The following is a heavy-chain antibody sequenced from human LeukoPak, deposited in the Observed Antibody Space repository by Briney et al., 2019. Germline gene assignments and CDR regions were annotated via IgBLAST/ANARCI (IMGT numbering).Heavy chain of an antibody. Sequence: NPSETLSLTCTISGVSISSYYWSWIRQPPGKGLEWIGYIYYSGSTSYNPSLKSRVTISADTSKNQFSLSLSSVTAADTAVYYCARGLGYCSGASCHRYNWFDPWGQGTLVTVSS. J-gene: IGHJ5*02. CDR1: GVSISSYY. D-gene: IGHD2-15*01. V-gene: IGHV4-59*01. CDR2: IYYSGST. CDR3: ARGLGYCSGASCHRYNWFDP.